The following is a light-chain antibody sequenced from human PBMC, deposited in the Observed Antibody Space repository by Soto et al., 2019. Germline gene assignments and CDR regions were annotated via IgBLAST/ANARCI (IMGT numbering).Light chain of an antibody. CDR1: ALPNQY. Sequence: SYELTQPPSVSVSPGQTARITCSGDALPNQYAYWYQQKPGQAPFLVIYKDAKRPSGIPERFSGSTSGTTVTLTISGVQAEDEADYHCQSADSSGSYVVFGGGTKLTVL. CDR3: QSADSSGSYVV. V-gene: IGLV3-25*03. J-gene: IGLJ2*01. CDR2: KDA.